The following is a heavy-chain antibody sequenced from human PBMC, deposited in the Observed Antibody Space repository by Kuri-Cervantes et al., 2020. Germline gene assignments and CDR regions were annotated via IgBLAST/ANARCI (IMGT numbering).Heavy chain of an antibody. CDR3: AAGPTFGGVIVYLGY. CDR1: GYTFTSYG. CDR2: ISAYSGNT. V-gene: IGHV1-18*01. J-gene: IGHJ4*02. D-gene: IGHD3-16*02. Sequence: ASVKVSCKASGYTFTSYGISWVRQAPGQGLEWMGWISAYSGNTNYAQKLQGRVTMTTDTSTSTAYMELRSLRSDDTAVYYCAAGPTFGGVIVYLGYWGQGTLVAVSS.